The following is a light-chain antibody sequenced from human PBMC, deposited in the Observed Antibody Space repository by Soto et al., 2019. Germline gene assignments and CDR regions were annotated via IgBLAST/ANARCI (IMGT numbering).Light chain of an antibody. CDR3: QQRYRWPRT. CDR1: QSVSSTS. J-gene: IGKJ2*01. Sequence: EIVLTQSPATLSLSPGERATLSCRASQSVSSTSLTWLQQKPGQAPRLLIYDASTGATGIPARFTGSGSGTDFTLTITSLEPEDFAVYYCQQRYRWPRTFGQGTRLE. V-gene: IGKV3-11*01. CDR2: DAS.